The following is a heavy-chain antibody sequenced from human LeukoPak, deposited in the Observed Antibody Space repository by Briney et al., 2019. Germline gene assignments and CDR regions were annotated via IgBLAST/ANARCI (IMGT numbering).Heavy chain of an antibody. V-gene: IGHV4-39*07. J-gene: IGHJ6*03. CDR2: IYYSGST. CDR3: ARVPSSKLGLRNYYYYMDV. D-gene: IGHD6-13*01. Sequence: SSETLSLTCTVSGGSISSSSYYWGWIRQPPGKGLEWIGSIYYSGSTYYNPSLKSRVTISVDTSRNQFSLKLSSVTAADTAVYYCARVPSSKLGLRNYYYYMDVWGKGTTVTVSS. CDR1: GGSISSSSYY.